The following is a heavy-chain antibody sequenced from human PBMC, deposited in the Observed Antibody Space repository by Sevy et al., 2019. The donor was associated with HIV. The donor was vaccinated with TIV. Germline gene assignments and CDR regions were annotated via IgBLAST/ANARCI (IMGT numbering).Heavy chain of an antibody. D-gene: IGHD2-2*01. V-gene: IGHV3-73*01. CDR3: TSRRALVTGVIGFEFDY. Sequence: GGSLRLTCAASGFIFSGSAMHWVRQASGKGLEWVGRIRSKGNNYATTYAASVKGRFTISRDDSKNTAYLQMNSLKTEDAAVYYCTSRRALVTGVIGFEFDYWGQRTLVTVSS. J-gene: IGHJ4*02. CDR1: GFIFSGSA. CDR2: IRSKGNNYAT.